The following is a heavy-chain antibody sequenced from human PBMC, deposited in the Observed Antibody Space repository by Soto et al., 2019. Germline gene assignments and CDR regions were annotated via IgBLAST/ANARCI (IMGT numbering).Heavy chain of an antibody. CDR2: IDSTGDST. Sequence: PGGSLRLSCAAPGFTFSAYAMNWVRQAPGKGLEWVSSIDSTGDSTYSADSVKGRFTLSRDNSKNTLYLQMNSLRAEDTAVYYCVKAAARGDYWGQGTLVTVSS. D-gene: IGHD3-10*01. J-gene: IGHJ4*02. CDR3: VKAAARGDY. V-gene: IGHV3-23*01. CDR1: GFTFSAYA.